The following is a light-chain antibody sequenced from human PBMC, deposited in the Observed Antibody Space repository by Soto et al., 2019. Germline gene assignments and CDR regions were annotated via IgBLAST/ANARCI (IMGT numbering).Light chain of an antibody. CDR3: QQSYSTTWT. V-gene: IGKV1-39*01. CDR2: AAS. CDR1: QGISTY. Sequence: DIQMTQSPSSLSESAGDRVTITCRASQGISTYLNWYQQKPGKAPKLLIYAASSLQSGVQSRFSGSGSETDFTLTISSLQPEDFATYSCQQSYSTTWTFGQGTKVDIK. J-gene: IGKJ1*01.